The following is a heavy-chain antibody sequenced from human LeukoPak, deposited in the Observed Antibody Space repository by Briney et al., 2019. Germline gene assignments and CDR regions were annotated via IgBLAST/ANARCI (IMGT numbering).Heavy chain of an antibody. CDR1: GYSFTSYW. J-gene: IGHJ1*01. D-gene: IGHD3-22*01. V-gene: IGHV5-51*01. CDR2: IYPGDSDT. Sequence: KHGESLKISCKGSGYSFTSYWIGWVRQMPGKGLEWMGIIYPGDSDTRYSPSFQGQVTISADKSISTAYLQWSSLKASDTAMYYCARQPDSSGYSLDFYFQHWGQGTLVTVSS. CDR3: ARQPDSSGYSLDFYFQH.